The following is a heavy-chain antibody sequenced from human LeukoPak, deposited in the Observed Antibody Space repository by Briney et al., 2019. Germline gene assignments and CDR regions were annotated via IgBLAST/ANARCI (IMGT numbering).Heavy chain of an antibody. CDR2: IYHSGST. Sequence: SETLSLTCTVSGGSISSYYWSWIRQPPGKGLEWIGYIYHSGSTNYNPSLKSRVTISVDTSKNQFSLKLSSVTAADTAVYYCARDRNSGYDLYYYYGMDVWGQGTTVTVSS. D-gene: IGHD5-12*01. CDR3: ARDRNSGYDLYYYYGMDV. J-gene: IGHJ6*02. CDR1: GGSISSYY. V-gene: IGHV4-59*01.